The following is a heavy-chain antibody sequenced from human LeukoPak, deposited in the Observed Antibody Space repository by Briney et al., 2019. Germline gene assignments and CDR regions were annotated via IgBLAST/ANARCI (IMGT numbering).Heavy chain of an antibody. V-gene: IGHV4-4*07. CDR1: GGSISSYY. CDR3: ARDTPKYYYDSSGYPAPFDY. J-gene: IGHJ4*02. D-gene: IGHD3-22*01. CDR2: IYTSGST. Sequence: SETLSLTCTVSGGSISSYYWSWLRQPAGKGLEWIGRIYTSGSTNYNPSLKSRVTMSVDTSKNQFSLKLSSVTAADTAVYYCARDTPKYYYDSSGYPAPFDYWGQGTLVTVS.